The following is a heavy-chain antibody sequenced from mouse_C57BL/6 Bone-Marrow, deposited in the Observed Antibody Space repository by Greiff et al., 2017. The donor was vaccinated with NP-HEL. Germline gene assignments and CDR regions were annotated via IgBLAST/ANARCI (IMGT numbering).Heavy chain of an antibody. CDR3: AHYGSSYAMDY. J-gene: IGHJ4*01. CDR1: GYAFSSSW. Sequence: QVQLQQSGPELVKPGASVKISCKASGYAFSSSWMNWVKQRPGKGLEWIGRIYPGDGDTIYNGKFKGKATLTADKSSSTAYRQLSSRTAEDSAVDFWAHYGSSYAMDYWGQGTTVTVSS. CDR2: IYPGDGDT. V-gene: IGHV1-82*01. D-gene: IGHD1-1*01.